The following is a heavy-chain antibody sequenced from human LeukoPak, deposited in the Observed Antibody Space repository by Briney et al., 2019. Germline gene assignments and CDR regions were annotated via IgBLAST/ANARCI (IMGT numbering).Heavy chain of an antibody. J-gene: IGHJ4*02. CDR3: ARPSWNYGSGSYYNVYYFDY. Sequence: SETLPLTCTVSGGSTSSSSYYWRWIRQPPGKGLGWIGSIYYSGSTYYNPSLKSRVTISVDTSKNQFSLKLSSVTAADTAVYYCARPSWNYGSGSYYNVYYFDYWGQGTLVTVSS. V-gene: IGHV4-39*01. D-gene: IGHD3-10*01. CDR1: GGSTSSSSYY. CDR2: IYYSGST.